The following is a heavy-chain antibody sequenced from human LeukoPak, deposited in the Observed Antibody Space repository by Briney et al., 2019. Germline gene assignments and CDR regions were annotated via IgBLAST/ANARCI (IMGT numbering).Heavy chain of an antibody. CDR3: ARARYDLWSGTAGAYYKDV. Sequence: PSENLSLTCTVSGGSISSSSYYWGWIRQPPGKGLEWIGSIYYSGNTYYNPSLKSRVTISVDTSRNRFSLRLSSVAAADTALYYCARARYDLWSGTAGAYYKDVWGKGTTVTVSS. J-gene: IGHJ6*03. CDR2: IYYSGNT. CDR1: GGSISSSSYY. V-gene: IGHV4-39*07. D-gene: IGHD3-3*01.